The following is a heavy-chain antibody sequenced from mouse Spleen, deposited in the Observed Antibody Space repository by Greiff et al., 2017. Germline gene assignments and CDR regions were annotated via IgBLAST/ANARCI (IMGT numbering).Heavy chain of an antibody. CDR1: GYTFTSYW. D-gene: IGHD1-1*01. Sequence: QVQLQQSGAELVKPGASVKLSCKASGYTFTSYWMQWVKQRPGQGLEWIGEIDPSDSYTNYNQKFKGKATLTVDTSSSTAYMQLSSLTSEDSAVYYCARRGGRYYFDYWGQGTTLTVSS. J-gene: IGHJ2*01. V-gene: IGHV1-50*01. CDR2: IDPSDSYT. CDR3: ARRGGRYYFDY.